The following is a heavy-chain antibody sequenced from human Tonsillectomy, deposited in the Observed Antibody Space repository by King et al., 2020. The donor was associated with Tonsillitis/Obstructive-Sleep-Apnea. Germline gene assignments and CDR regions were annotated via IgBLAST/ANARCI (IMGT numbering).Heavy chain of an antibody. CDR3: ASQPLYDSTTYPFGEYFHY. Sequence: PGKGLEWVALISYDGSNKYYADSVKGRFTISRDNSKNTLYLQMNSLKAEDTAVYYCASQPLYDSTTYPFGEYFHYWGQGTLVTV. J-gene: IGHJ4*02. V-gene: IGHV3-30-3*01. CDR2: ISYDGSNK. D-gene: IGHD2/OR15-2a*01.